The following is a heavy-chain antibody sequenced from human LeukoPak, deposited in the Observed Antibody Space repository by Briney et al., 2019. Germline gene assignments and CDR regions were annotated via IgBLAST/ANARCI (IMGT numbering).Heavy chain of an antibody. CDR2: INSDGSNT. CDR3: ARAVGLAFDY. Sequence: GGSLRLSCAASGFTFSSYWMHWVRQAPGKGLVWVSRINSDGSNTIYADSVKGRFTISRDNAKTALSLQMNSLRAEDTAVYYCARAVGLAFDYWGQGTLVTVSS. J-gene: IGHJ4*02. V-gene: IGHV3-74*01. D-gene: IGHD6-19*01. CDR1: GFTFSSYW.